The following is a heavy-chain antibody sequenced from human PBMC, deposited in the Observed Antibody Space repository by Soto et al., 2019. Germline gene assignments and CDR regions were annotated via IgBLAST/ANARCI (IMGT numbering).Heavy chain of an antibody. CDR2: IWYDGSNK. CDR3: ARGGDTAMYFDY. J-gene: IGHJ4*02. CDR1: GFTFSSYG. Sequence: GGSLRLSCAASGFTFSSYGMHWVRQAPGKGLEWVAVIWYDGSNKYYADSVKGRFTISRDNSKNTLYLQMNSLRAEDTAVYYCARGGDTAMYFDYWGQGTLVTVSS. D-gene: IGHD5-18*01. V-gene: IGHV3-33*01.